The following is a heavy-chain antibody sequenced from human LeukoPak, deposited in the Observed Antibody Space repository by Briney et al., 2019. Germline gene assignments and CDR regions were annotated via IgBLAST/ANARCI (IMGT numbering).Heavy chain of an antibody. CDR3: ARGAFGGSSG. CDR2: ISSSSSYI. J-gene: IGHJ4*02. D-gene: IGHD3-10*01. V-gene: IGHV3-21*01. Sequence: KPGGSPRLSCAASGFTFSSYSMNWVRQAPGKGLEWVSSISSSSSYIYYADSVKGRFTISRDDAKNSLYLQMNSLRAEDTAVYYCARGAFGGSSGWGQGTLVTVSS. CDR1: GFTFSSYS.